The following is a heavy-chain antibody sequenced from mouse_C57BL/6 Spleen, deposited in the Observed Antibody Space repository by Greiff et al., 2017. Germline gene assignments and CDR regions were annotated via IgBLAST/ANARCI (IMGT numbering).Heavy chain of an antibody. V-gene: IGHV1-55*01. CDR1: GYTFTSYW. Sequence: QVQLQQPGAELVKPGASVKMSCKASGYTFTSYWITWVKQRPGQGLEWIGDIYPGSGSTNYNEKFKSKATLTVDTSSSTAYMQLSSLTSEDSAVYYCAREVFYYGSSDAMDYWGQGTSVTVSS. CDR3: AREVFYYGSSDAMDY. CDR2: IYPGSGST. J-gene: IGHJ4*01. D-gene: IGHD1-1*01.